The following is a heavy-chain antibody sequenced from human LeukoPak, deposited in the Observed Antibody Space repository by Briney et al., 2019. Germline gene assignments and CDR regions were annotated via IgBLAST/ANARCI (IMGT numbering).Heavy chain of an antibody. V-gene: IGHV3-23*01. CDR3: AKVGATQTY. CDR1: GFTFSSYA. CDR2: ISGGGGST. Sequence: GGSLRLSCAASGFTFSSYAMTWVRQAPGKGLEWVSIISGGGGSTNYADSVKGRFTISRDNSKNTLYLQMNSLRAEDTALYYCAKVGATQTYWGQGTLVTVSS. J-gene: IGHJ4*02. D-gene: IGHD1-26*01.